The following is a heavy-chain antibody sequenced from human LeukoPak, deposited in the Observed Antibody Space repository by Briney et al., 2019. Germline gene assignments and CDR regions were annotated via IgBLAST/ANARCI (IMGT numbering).Heavy chain of an antibody. Sequence: GGSLRLSCAASGLTFSSYAMSWVRQAPGKGLEWVSAISGSGGSTYYADSVKGRFTISRDNSKNTLYLQMNSLRAEDTAVYYCAKMGYSSGWDLYYYGMDVWGQGTTVTVSS. J-gene: IGHJ6*02. V-gene: IGHV3-23*01. CDR1: GLTFSSYA. CDR3: AKMGYSSGWDLYYYGMDV. CDR2: ISGSGGST. D-gene: IGHD6-19*01.